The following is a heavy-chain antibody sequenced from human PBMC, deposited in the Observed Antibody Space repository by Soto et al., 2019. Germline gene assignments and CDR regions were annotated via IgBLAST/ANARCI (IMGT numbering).Heavy chain of an antibody. V-gene: IGHV1-8*01. CDR2: MNPNSGNT. CDR3: ARVGYYYDSSGYYLSFDY. D-gene: IGHD3-22*01. CDR1: GYTFTSYD. Sequence: QVQLVQSGAEVKKPGASVKVSCKASGYTFTSYDINWVRQATGQGLEWMGWMNPNSGNTGYAQKFQGRVTMTRNTSIKTAYMELSSLRSEDTAGYYCARVGYYYDSSGYYLSFDYWGQGTLVTVSS. J-gene: IGHJ4*02.